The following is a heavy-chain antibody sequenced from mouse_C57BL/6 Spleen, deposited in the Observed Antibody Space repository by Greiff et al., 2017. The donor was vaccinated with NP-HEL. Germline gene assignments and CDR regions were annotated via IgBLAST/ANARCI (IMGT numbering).Heavy chain of an antibody. CDR3: ASVYYYGSSLYFDV. V-gene: IGHV14-2*01. CDR2: IDPEDGET. CDR1: GFNIKAYY. Sequence: EVKLQQSGAELVKPGASVKLSCKASGFNIKAYYMHWVKQRTEQGLEWIGRIDPEDGETKYAPKFQGKATITADTSSNTAYLQLSSLTSEDTAVYYCASVYYYGSSLYFDVWGTGTTVTVSS. J-gene: IGHJ1*03. D-gene: IGHD1-1*01.